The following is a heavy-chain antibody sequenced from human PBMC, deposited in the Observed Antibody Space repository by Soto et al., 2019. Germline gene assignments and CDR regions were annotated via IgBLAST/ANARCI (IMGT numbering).Heavy chain of an antibody. Sequence: ASVKVSCKASGYTFTGYYMHWVRQAPGQGLEWMGWINPNSGGTNYAQKFQGRVTMTRDTSISTAYMELSRLRSDDTAVYYCARELVPAASHYYYYGMDVWGKGTTVTVSS. CDR1: GYTFTGYY. D-gene: IGHD2-2*01. V-gene: IGHV1-2*02. CDR2: INPNSGGT. CDR3: ARELVPAASHYYYYGMDV. J-gene: IGHJ6*04.